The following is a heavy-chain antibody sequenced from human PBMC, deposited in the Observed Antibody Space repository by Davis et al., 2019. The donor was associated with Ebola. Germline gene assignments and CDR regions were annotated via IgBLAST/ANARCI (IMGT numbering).Heavy chain of an antibody. V-gene: IGHV1-2*02. CDR1: GYSFTDHY. D-gene: IGHD2-21*02. CDR2: MNPKNGVT. Sequence: ASVKVSCKASGYSFTDHYIHWVRQAPGQGLEWMGWMNPKNGVTNYAQKFHGRVTMTRHMSISTAYMDLSSLTSDDTAVYYCLRDLPLTLGDEYVQHWGQGTLVTVSS. J-gene: IGHJ1*01. CDR3: LRDLPLTLGDEYVQH.